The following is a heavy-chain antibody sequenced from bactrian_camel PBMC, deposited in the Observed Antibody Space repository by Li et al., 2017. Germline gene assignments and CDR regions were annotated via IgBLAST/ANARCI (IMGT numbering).Heavy chain of an antibody. V-gene: IGHV3S55*01. J-gene: IGHJ4*01. CDR2: IDVDGST. CDR3: VAATRYSESCSRGLRTVWNY. Sequence: HVQLVESGGGLVQAGSSLKLSCVASHFTFSNSRNCMGWYRQAPGKDREGVASIDVDGSTNYAESVKGRFTISMDANILYLQMNSLRPEDSGMYYCVAATRYSESCSRGLRTVWNYWGQGTQVTVS. CDR1: HFTFSNSRNC. D-gene: IGHD7*01.